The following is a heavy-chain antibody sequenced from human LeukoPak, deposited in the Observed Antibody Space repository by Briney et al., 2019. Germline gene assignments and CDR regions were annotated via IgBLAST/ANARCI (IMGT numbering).Heavy chain of an antibody. J-gene: IGHJ3*02. D-gene: IGHD3-22*01. CDR1: GFTFSSYW. CDR3: ARDYFDTSGYYAYDAFDI. CDR2: INQDGSEK. V-gene: IGHV3-7*01. Sequence: PGGSLRLSCAASGFTFSSYWMSWVRQAPGKGLEWVANINQDGSEKYYVDSVKGRLTVSRDNAKNSLYLQMNSLRAEDTAVYFCARDYFDTSGYYAYDAFDIWGQGTMVTVSS.